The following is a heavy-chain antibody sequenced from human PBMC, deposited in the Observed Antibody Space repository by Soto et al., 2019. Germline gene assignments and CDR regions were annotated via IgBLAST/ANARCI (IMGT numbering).Heavy chain of an antibody. Sequence: GGSLRLSCAPSGFTFSSYAMSWVRQAPGKGLEWVSAISGSGGSTYYADSVKGRFTISRDNSKNTLYLQMNSLRAADPAVYYCAKDPSINQGVAPSLSNYFDYWGQGTLVTVSS. J-gene: IGHJ4*02. D-gene: IGHD2-15*01. CDR1: GFTFSSYA. CDR2: ISGSGGST. V-gene: IGHV3-23*01. CDR3: AKDPSINQGVAPSLSNYFDY.